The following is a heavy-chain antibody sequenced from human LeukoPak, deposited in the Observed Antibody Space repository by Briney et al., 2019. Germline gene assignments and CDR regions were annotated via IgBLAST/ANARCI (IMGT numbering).Heavy chain of an antibody. Sequence: GGSLRLSCAASGFSFNNFWVHWVRQAPGKGLVWVSRINSDGNIASYADSVKGRFTISRDNAKNTLHLQMNSLRAEDTAVYYCARGPSLFDSSPRPLYWGQGTLVTVSS. D-gene: IGHD6-19*01. CDR1: GFSFNNFW. CDR2: INSDGNIA. J-gene: IGHJ4*02. V-gene: IGHV3-74*01. CDR3: ARGPSLFDSSPRPLY.